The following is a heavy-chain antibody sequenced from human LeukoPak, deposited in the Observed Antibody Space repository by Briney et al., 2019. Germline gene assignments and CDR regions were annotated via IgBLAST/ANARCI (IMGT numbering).Heavy chain of an antibody. J-gene: IGHJ4*02. CDR1: GGSFSGYY. CDR3: AQFGELLNY. D-gene: IGHD3-10*01. V-gene: IGHV4-34*01. Sequence: SETLSLTCAVYGGSFSGYYWSWIRQPPGKGLEWIGEINHSGSTNYNPSLKSRVTISVDTSKNQFSLKLSSVTAADTAVYYCAQFGELLNYWGQGTLVTVSS. CDR2: INHSGST.